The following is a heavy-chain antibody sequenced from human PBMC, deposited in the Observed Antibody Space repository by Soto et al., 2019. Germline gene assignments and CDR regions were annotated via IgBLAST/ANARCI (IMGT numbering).Heavy chain of an antibody. CDR1: GFTFSSYA. V-gene: IGHV3-23*01. D-gene: IGHD2-2*01. Sequence: PGGSLRLSCAASGFTFSSYAMSWVRQAPGKGLEWVSAISGSGGSTYYADSVKGRFTISRDNSKNTLYLQMNSLRAEDTAVYYCAKILCSSTSCFYYYYGMDVWGQGTPVTISS. CDR3: AKILCSSTSCFYYYYGMDV. CDR2: ISGSGGST. J-gene: IGHJ6*02.